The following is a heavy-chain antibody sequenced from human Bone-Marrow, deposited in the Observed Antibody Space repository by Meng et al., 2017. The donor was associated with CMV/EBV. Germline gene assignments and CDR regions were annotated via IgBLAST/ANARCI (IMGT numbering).Heavy chain of an antibody. D-gene: IGHD3-10*01. J-gene: IGHJ4*02. V-gene: IGHV4-38-2*02. Sequence: SETLSLTCTVSGYSISSGYYWGWIRQPPGKGLEWIGSIYHSGSTYYNPSLKSRVTISVDTSKNQFSLKLSSVTAADTAVYYCAREGYKITMVRGALSAGDDYWGQGTRVTVSS. CDR3: AREGYKITMVRGALSAGDDY. CDR1: GYSISSGYY. CDR2: IYHSGST.